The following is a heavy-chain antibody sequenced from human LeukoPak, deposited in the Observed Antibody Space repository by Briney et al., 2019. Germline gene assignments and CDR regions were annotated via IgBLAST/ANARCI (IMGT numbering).Heavy chain of an antibody. CDR1: GFTFSSYW. D-gene: IGHD1-26*01. V-gene: IGHV3-74*01. Sequence: GGSLRLSCAASGFTFSSYWMHWVRQAPGKGLVWVSRINTDGSSTNCADSVKGRFTISRDNAKNTLYLQMNSLRAEDTAVYYCARAERGGASLYWGQGTLVTVSS. CDR3: ARAERGGASLY. CDR2: INTDGSST. J-gene: IGHJ4*02.